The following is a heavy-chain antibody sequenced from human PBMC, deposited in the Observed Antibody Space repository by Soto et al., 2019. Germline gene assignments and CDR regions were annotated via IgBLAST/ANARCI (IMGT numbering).Heavy chain of an antibody. CDR2: VYHTWNT. V-gene: IGHV4-30-4*01. CDR1: GGSVNTCGNY. J-gene: IGHJ6*02. CDR3: AGEHLAGMDV. Sequence: HVQLHQSGPRLVKPSQTLSLECSVIGGSVNTCGNYWSWVRQSPGWGLEWIGYVYHTWNTFYNPALENRVTMSVDASKNQFSLTLTSVTAADTAVDFCAGEHLAGMDVWGQVTPVSVSS.